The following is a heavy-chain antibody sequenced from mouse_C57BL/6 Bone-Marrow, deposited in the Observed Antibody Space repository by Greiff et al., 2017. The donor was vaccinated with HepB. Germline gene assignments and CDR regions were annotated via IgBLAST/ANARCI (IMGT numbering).Heavy chain of an antibody. Sequence: EVQVVESGGGLVQPGGSLKLSCAASGFTFSDYYMYWVRQTPEKRLEWVAYISNGGGSTYYPDTVKGRFTISRDNAKNTLYLQMSRLKSEDTAMYYCARGDDGYFYWYFDVWGTGTTVTVSS. CDR1: GFTFSDYY. V-gene: IGHV5-12*01. D-gene: IGHD2-3*01. CDR2: ISNGGGST. CDR3: ARGDDGYFYWYFDV. J-gene: IGHJ1*03.